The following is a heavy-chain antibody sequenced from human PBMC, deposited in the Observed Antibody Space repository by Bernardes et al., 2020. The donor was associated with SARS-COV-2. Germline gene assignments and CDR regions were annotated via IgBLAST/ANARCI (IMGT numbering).Heavy chain of an antibody. CDR2: ISFSAYT. Sequence: SETLSLTCTVSYGSITNGDYYWSWIRQLPGKGLEWIGYISFSAYTYYNPSLKSRISMSLDAAQKQFSLRLSSVTAADTAVYYCAREAREMTATRYHSTIDVWGQGTTVTVSS. D-gene: IGHD2-15*01. CDR1: YGSITNGDYY. J-gene: IGHJ6*02. CDR3: AREAREMTATRYHSTIDV. V-gene: IGHV4-31*03.